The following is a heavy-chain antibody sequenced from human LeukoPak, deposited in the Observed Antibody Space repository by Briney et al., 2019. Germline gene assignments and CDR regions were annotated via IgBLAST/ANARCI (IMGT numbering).Heavy chain of an antibody. CDR2: IYYSGGIT. D-gene: IGHD3-9*01. Sequence: PSETLSLTCTVSGGSISSYYWSWIRQPPGKGLEWIGYIYYSGGITNYNPSLKSRVSISVDTSKNQFSLKVSSVTAADTAVYYCARAHYDILTGYYYFDYWGQGTLVTVSS. J-gene: IGHJ4*02. CDR3: ARAHYDILTGYYYFDY. CDR1: GGSISSYY. V-gene: IGHV4-59*01.